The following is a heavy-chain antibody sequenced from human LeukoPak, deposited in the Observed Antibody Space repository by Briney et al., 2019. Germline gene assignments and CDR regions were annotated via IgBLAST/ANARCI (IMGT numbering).Heavy chain of an antibody. CDR3: ARALSGSMTTVTYGGLAY. CDR2: ISSSSSYI. J-gene: IGHJ4*02. V-gene: IGHV3-21*01. CDR1: GFTLGSCC. Sequence: GGSVRLFCAASGFTLGSCCMIWVRHARGEGLVWVSSISSSSSYIYYADSVKGRFTISRDNAKNSLYLQMNSLRAEDTAVYYCARALSGSMTTVTYGGLAYWGQGTLVTVSS. D-gene: IGHD4-17*01.